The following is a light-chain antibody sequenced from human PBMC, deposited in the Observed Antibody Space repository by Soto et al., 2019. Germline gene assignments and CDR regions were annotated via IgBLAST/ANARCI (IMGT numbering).Light chain of an antibody. J-gene: IGLJ2*01. CDR2: DVS. CDR3: CSYAGSSTFVV. CDR1: SSDVGSYNL. Sequence: QSALTQPASVSGSPGQSITISCTGTSSDVGSYNLVSWYQQHPGKAPKLMIYDVSKRPSGVSKRFSGSKSGNTASLTISGLQAEDEADYYCCSYAGSSTFVVFGAGTKVTVL. V-gene: IGLV2-23*02.